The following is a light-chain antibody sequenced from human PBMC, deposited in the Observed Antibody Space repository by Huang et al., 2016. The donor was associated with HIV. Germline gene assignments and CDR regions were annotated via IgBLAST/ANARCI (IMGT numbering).Light chain of an antibody. CDR1: QSVSSSY. Sequence: IVLTQSPGTLSLSPGKRATLSCRASQSVSSSYLAWYQQKPGQAPRLLIYGASSRATGIPDRFSGSGSGTDFSLTISRLEPDDSAVYYCQQYGSSPETFGQGTKVEIK. V-gene: IGKV3-20*01. CDR3: QQYGSSPET. CDR2: GAS. J-gene: IGKJ1*01.